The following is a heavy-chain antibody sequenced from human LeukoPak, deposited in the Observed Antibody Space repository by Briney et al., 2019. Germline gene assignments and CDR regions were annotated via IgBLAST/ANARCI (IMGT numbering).Heavy chain of an antibody. Sequence: PGRSLRLSCAASGFTFDDYAMHWVRQAPGKGLEWVSGISWNSGSIGYADSVKGRFTISRDNAKNSLYLQMNSLRAEDTALYYCAKDTAGDWNAFDIWGQGTMVTVSS. CDR1: GFTFDDYA. CDR2: ISWNSGSI. V-gene: IGHV3-9*01. CDR3: AKDTAGDWNAFDI. J-gene: IGHJ3*02. D-gene: IGHD7-27*01.